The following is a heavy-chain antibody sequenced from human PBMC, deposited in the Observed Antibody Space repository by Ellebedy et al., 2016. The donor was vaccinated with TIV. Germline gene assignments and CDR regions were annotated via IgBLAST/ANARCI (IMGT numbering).Heavy chain of an antibody. CDR1: GFTFNSYW. D-gene: IGHD3-22*01. V-gene: IGHV3-7*03. CDR2: INQDGSRN. CDR3: VRDGAYGDYSPGYYGMDV. Sequence: GESLKISCAASGFTFNSYWMSWVRQAPGKGLEWVANINQDGSRNYYVDSVKGRFTISRDNAKNSVYLRMNTLRVEDTAVYHCVRDGAYGDYSPGYYGMDVWGQGTTVTVSS. J-gene: IGHJ6*02.